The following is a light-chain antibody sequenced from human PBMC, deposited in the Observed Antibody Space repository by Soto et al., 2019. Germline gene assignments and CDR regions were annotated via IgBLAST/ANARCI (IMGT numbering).Light chain of an antibody. Sequence: QSVLTQPPSVSAAPGQKVTISCSGSDSNIATNYVSWFQQFPGAAPKLLIYDTTERLSGIPDRFSASKSGTSATLGITGLQTGDETDYYCGTWDSRLSAYVFGTGTKVTVL. CDR2: DTT. V-gene: IGLV1-51*01. CDR1: DSNIATNY. CDR3: GTWDSRLSAYV. J-gene: IGLJ1*01.